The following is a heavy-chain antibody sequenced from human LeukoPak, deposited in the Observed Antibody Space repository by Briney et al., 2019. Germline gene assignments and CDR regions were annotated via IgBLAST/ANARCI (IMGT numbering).Heavy chain of an antibody. CDR2: IYYTGST. Sequence: SETLSLTCTVSGGSITNYYWSWVRQPPGKGLEWIGYIYYTGSTNYNPSLKSRVTISIDTSNNQFSLKLSSVTAADTAVYYCAREVVVAATWFDPWGQGTLVTVSS. CDR1: GGSITNYY. V-gene: IGHV4-59*01. D-gene: IGHD2-15*01. J-gene: IGHJ5*02. CDR3: AREVVVAATWFDP.